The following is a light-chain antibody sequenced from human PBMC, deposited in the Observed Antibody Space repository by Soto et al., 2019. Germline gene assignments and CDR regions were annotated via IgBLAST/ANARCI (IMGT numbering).Light chain of an antibody. J-gene: IGLJ3*02. V-gene: IGLV2-14*01. CDR3: SSYTSSSARV. CDR2: EVS. CDR1: SSDVGGYNY. Sequence: QSALTQPASVSRTPGQSITISCTRTSSDVGGYNYVSWYQQHPGKAPKLMIYEVSTRPSGVSNRFSGSKYGNTASLTISGLQAEDEADYYCSSYTSSSARVFGGGTKLTVL.